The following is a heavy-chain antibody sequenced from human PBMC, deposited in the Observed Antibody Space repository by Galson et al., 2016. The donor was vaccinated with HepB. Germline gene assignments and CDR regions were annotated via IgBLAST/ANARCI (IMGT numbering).Heavy chain of an antibody. Sequence: SLRLSCAASGFTFRDFPMVWVRQAPGQGLEWVSSISSDGVYTYYADSLKGRFSISRDNAKNSLFLQMSSLRAEDTAMYYCAKSVGIQLWLDHAFDIWGQGTMVTVSS. CDR3: AKSVGIQLWLDHAFDI. J-gene: IGHJ3*02. CDR1: GFTFRDFP. V-gene: IGHV3-21*01. D-gene: IGHD5-18*01. CDR2: ISSDGVYT.